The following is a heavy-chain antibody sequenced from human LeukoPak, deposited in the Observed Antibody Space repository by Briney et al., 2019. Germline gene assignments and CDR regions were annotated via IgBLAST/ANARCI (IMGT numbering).Heavy chain of an antibody. Sequence: SETLSLTCNVSGASISGNYWSWVRQPPGKGLEWIGYISYTGSTNYNPSLKSRVSISLDTSKNRFSLRLSSVTAADTAVYYCARDRAGYFGSVSYYKGYYYYYGMDVWGRGTTVTVYS. D-gene: IGHD3-10*01. CDR1: GASISGNY. V-gene: IGHV4-59*01. CDR3: ARDRAGYFGSVSYYKGYYYYYGMDV. CDR2: ISYTGST. J-gene: IGHJ6*02.